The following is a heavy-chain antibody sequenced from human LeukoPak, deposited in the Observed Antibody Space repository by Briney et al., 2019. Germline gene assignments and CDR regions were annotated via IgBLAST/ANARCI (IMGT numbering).Heavy chain of an antibody. V-gene: IGHV4-34*01. Sequence: SETLSLTCAVYGGSFSGYYWSWIRQPPGKGLEWIGEINHSGSTNYNPSLKSRVTISVDTSKNQFSLKLSSVTAADTAVYYCARCMVRSYGMDVWGQGTTVTVSS. CDR3: ARCMVRSYGMDV. CDR2: INHSGST. D-gene: IGHD3-10*01. J-gene: IGHJ6*02. CDR1: GGSFSGYY.